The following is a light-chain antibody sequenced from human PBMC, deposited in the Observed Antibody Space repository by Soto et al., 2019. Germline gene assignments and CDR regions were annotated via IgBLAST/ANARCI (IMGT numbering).Light chain of an antibody. CDR2: GAS. V-gene: IGKV3-15*01. J-gene: IGKJ4*01. CDR3: QQYDNWPLT. Sequence: EIVLTQSPGTLSLSPGERATLSCRASQSIRSNLAWYQKKPGQSHRLLIYGASTRATAVPARFSGSGSGTEFTLTISSLQSEDFAVYYCQQYDNWPLTFGGGTQVEIK. CDR1: QSIRSN.